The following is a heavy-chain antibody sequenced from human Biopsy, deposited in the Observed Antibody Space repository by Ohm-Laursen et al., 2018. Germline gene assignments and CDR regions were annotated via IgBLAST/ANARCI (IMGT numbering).Heavy chain of an antibody. J-gene: IGHJ5*02. Sequence: SLRLSCAASGFAFSDYSMNWVRQAPGKGLEWVGRIKSKTGGGTIDYAASVKGRFSISRDDSKNTLYLQMNSLKTEDTAVYYCLSNWLDPWGQGTLVTVSS. CDR1: GFAFSDYS. CDR2: IKSKTGGGTI. V-gene: IGHV3-15*01. CDR3: LSNWLDP.